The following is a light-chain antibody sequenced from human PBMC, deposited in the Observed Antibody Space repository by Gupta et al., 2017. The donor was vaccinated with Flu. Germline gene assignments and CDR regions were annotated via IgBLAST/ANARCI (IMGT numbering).Light chain of an antibody. CDR1: SSDVGGYNY. CDR3: SSYTSSSTV. CDR2: EVS. V-gene: IGLV2-14*01. J-gene: IGLJ1*01. Sequence: SALPQPASVSGSPGQSFTIPCTGTSSDVGGYNYVSWYQQHPGKPPKLIIYEVSNRPAGVSNRFSGSKSGNTASLTISGLQAENEADYYCSSYTSSSTVFGTGTKVTVL.